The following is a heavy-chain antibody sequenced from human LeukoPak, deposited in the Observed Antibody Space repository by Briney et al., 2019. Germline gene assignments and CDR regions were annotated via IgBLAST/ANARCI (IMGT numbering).Heavy chain of an antibody. Sequence: SGGSLRLSCAVSGFTFSTNYMTWVRQAPGKGLEWVSDVYSGGATYYADSVKGRFTIYRDISNNIVYLQMNSLRAEDMALYYCAKEGAGNFDYWGQGTLVTVSS. CDR2: VYSGGAT. CDR1: GFTFSTNY. CDR3: AKEGAGNFDY. J-gene: IGHJ4*02. D-gene: IGHD6-19*01. V-gene: IGHV3-53*05.